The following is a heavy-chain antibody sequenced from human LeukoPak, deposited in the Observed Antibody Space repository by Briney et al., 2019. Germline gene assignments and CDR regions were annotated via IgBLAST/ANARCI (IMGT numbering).Heavy chain of an antibody. V-gene: IGHV3-23*01. CDR2: ISGSGGST. J-gene: IGHJ6*03. CDR3: AKDNDYYMDV. CDR1: GFTFSSYA. D-gene: IGHD2-8*01. Sequence: QTGGSLRLSCAASGFTFSSYAMSWVRQAPGKGLEWVSAISGSGGSTYYADSVKGRFTISRDNSKNSLYLQMNSLRTEDTALYYCAKDNDYYMDVWGKGTTVTISS.